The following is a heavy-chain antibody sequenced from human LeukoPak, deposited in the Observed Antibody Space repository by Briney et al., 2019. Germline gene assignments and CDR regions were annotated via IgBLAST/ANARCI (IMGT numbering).Heavy chain of an antibody. CDR2: IIPIFGTA. Sequence: GASVKVSCKASGGTFSSYAISWVRQAPGQGLEWMGGIIPIFGTANYAQKFQGRVTITADESTSTAYMELSSLRSEDTAVYYCARSGRFLEWLPNGYYFDYWGQGALVTVSS. CDR1: GGTFSSYA. V-gene: IGHV1-69*01. J-gene: IGHJ4*02. D-gene: IGHD3-3*01. CDR3: ARSGRFLEWLPNGYYFDY.